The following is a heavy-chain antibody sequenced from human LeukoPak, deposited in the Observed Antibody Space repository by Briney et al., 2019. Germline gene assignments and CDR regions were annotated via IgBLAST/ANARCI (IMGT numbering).Heavy chain of an antibody. V-gene: IGHV3-30*18. CDR1: GFSFSTFG. J-gene: IGHJ4*02. CDR3: AKDNPVLQY. Sequence: PAGGSLRLSCAASGFSFSTFGMHWVRQTPGKGLEWVSHISQDESNKYYADSVKGRFTISRDTSKNTLFLQMNSLRAEDTAVYYCAKDNPVLQYWGQGTLVTVSS. CDR2: ISQDESNK.